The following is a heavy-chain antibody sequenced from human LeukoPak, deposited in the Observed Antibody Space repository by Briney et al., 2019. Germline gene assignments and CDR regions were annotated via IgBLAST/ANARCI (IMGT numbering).Heavy chain of an antibody. D-gene: IGHD1-1*01. CDR2: VYYSGST. CDR3: ARDSRTTTAFDI. CDR1: GGSISSYY. J-gene: IGHJ3*02. Sequence: PSETLSLTCTVSGGSISSYYWSWIRQPPGKGLEWIGYVYYSGSTNYNPSLKSRVTISVDTSKNQFSLKLSSVTAADTAVYHCARDSRTTTAFDIWGQGTVVTVSS. V-gene: IGHV4-59*01.